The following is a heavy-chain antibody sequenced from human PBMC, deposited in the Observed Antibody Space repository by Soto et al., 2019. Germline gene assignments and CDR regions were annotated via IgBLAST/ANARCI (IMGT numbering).Heavy chain of an antibody. CDR2: IKSKTDGGTT. J-gene: IGHJ4*02. CDR1: GFTLRDAW. D-gene: IGHD2-8*02. V-gene: IGHV3-15*01. Sequence: EVQPVESGGGLVKPGGSLRLSCAASGFTLRDAWMSWVRQAPGKGLEWVGRIKSKTDGGTTDYAAPVKGRLTISRDYSKDAMYMKMNSLKTEDTAMYYGIARLVGYWGQGTLVTVSA. CDR3: IARLVGY.